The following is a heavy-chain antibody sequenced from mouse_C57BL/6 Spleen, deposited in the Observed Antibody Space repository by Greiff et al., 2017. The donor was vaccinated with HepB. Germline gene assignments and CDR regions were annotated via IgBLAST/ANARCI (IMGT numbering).Heavy chain of an antibody. J-gene: IGHJ2*01. CDR1: GYTFTGYW. CDR3: ARRRGAYYTGYFDY. Sequence: QVQLKQSGAELMKPGASVKLSCKATGYTFTGYWIEWVKQRPGHGLEWIGEILPGSGSTNYNEKFKGKATFTAYTSSNTAYMQLSSLTTEDSAIYYCARRRGAYYTGYFDYWGQGTTLTVAS. CDR2: ILPGSGST. V-gene: IGHV1-9*01. D-gene: IGHD1-1*01.